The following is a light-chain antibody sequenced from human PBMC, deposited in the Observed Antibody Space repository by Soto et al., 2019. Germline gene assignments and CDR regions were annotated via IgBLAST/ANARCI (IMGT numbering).Light chain of an antibody. J-gene: IGLJ1*01. CDR3: SSYTSSSSYV. CDR2: DVI. CDR1: SSDIGAFNH. Sequence: QSGLTQPASVSDSPGQSITISCIGTSSDIGAFNHVSWHQQHPGKAPKLIIYDVINRPSGVSNRFSGSKTGNAASLIISGLQAEDEADYYCSSYTSSSSYVFGSGTKLTVL. V-gene: IGLV2-14*03.